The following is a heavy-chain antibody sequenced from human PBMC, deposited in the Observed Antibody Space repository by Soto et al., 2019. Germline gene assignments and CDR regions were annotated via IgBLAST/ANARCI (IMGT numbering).Heavy chain of an antibody. V-gene: IGHV3-30*04. J-gene: IGHJ4*02. Sequence: GGSLRLSCAASGFSFSSSAMHWVRQVPGKGLEWVAAISHDESNKYCADSVKGRFTISRDNFKNMLYLQMSSLRADDTALYHCVKDEGSSRPFDYWGQGTQVTVSS. CDR1: GFSFSSSA. D-gene: IGHD6-13*01. CDR2: ISHDESNK. CDR3: VKDEGSSRPFDY.